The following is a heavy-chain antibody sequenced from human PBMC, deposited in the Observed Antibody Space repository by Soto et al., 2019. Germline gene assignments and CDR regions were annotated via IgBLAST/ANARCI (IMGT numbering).Heavy chain of an antibody. J-gene: IGHJ4*02. D-gene: IGHD6-19*01. CDR2: IYYSGST. V-gene: IGHV4-39*01. CDR3: ARHGYNNAWYYLDN. Sequence: PSETLSLTCTVSSASISRSNYYWGWIRQPPGKGLEWIGTIYYSGSTYDNPSLKSRATISVDTSKNQFSLKLRFVTAADTAVYYCARHGYNNAWYYLDNWGQGTLVTVSS. CDR1: SASISRSNYY.